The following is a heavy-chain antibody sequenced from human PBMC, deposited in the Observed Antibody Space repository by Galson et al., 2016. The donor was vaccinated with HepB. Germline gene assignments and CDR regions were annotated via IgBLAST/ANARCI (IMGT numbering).Heavy chain of an antibody. CDR3: ARTGYNCGHFDS. CDR2: ITWDGATT. Sequence: SLRLSCAASGFIFDAYVMHWVRQAPGKGLEWVSLITWDGATTYYADSVKGRFTIPRDNSENSLYLQMTRLRTEDTAIYYCARTGYNCGHFDSWGQGTLVTVSP. J-gene: IGHJ4*02. V-gene: IGHV3-43*01. CDR1: GFIFDAYV. D-gene: IGHD2-21*01.